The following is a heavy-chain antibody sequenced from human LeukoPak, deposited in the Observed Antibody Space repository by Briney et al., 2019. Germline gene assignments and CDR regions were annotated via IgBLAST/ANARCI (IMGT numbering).Heavy chain of an antibody. Sequence: PSETLSLTCAVSGGSISSGGYSWSWIRQPPGKGLEWIGYIYHSGSTYYNPSLKSRVTISVDTSKNQFSLKLSSVTAADTAVYYCARNGFGDFWNGEDDAFDIWGQGTMVTVSS. CDR2: IYHSGST. J-gene: IGHJ3*02. D-gene: IGHD3-3*01. CDR1: GGSISSGGYS. V-gene: IGHV4-30-2*01. CDR3: ARNGFGDFWNGEDDAFDI.